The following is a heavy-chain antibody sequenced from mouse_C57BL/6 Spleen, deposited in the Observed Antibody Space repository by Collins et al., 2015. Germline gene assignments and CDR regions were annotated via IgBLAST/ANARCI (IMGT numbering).Heavy chain of an antibody. J-gene: IGHJ2*01. CDR3: ATMITTYYFDY. V-gene: IGHV3-8*02. D-gene: IGHD2-4*01. CDR2: ISYSGST. Sequence: EYMGYISYSGSTYYNPSLKSRISITRDTSKNQYYLQLNSVTTEDTATYYCATMITTYYFDYWGQGTTLTVSS.